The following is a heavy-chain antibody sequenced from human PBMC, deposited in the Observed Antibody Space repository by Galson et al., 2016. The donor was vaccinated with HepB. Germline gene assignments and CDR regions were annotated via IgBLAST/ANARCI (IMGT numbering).Heavy chain of an antibody. CDR2: ISSSSSYI. CDR1: GFTFSSYY. V-gene: IGHV3-21*01. CDR3: ARKEYRGYDWYFDL. D-gene: IGHD5-12*01. J-gene: IGHJ2*01. Sequence: SLRLSCAASGFTFSSYYMNWVRQAPGKGLEWVSSISSSSSYIYYADSVKGRFTISRDNAKKSLFLQMNSLRAEDTAVYFCARKEYRGYDWYFDLWGRGTLVTVSS.